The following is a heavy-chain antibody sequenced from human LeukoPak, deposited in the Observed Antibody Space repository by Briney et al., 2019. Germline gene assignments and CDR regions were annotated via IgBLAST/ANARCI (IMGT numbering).Heavy chain of an antibody. CDR3: ARGRGERFLEWLLSAFDY. V-gene: IGHV4-34*01. CDR1: GGSLSGYY. CDR2: INHSGST. Sequence: SETLSLTCAVYGGSLSGYYWSWIRQPPGKGLEWIGEINHSGSTNYNPSLKSRVTISVDTSKNQFSLKLSSVTAADTAVYYCARGRGERFLEWLLSAFDYWGQGTLVTVSS. D-gene: IGHD3-3*01. J-gene: IGHJ4*02.